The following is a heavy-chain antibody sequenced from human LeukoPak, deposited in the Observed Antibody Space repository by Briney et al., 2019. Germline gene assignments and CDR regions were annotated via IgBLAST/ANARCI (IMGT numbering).Heavy chain of an antibody. CDR2: ISYDGSNK. D-gene: IGHD3-22*01. CDR3: ASLYYYDSSGYESPFDY. J-gene: IGHJ4*02. V-gene: IGHV3-30*14. Sequence: GWSLRLSCAASGFTFSSYAMHWVRQAPGKGLEWVAVISYDGSNKYYADSVKGRFTISRDNSKNTLYLQMNSLRAEDTAVYYCASLYYYDSSGYESPFDYWGQGTLVTVSS. CDR1: GFTFSSYA.